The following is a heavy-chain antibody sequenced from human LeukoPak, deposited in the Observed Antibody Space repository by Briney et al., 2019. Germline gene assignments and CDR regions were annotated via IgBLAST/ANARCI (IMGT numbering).Heavy chain of an antibody. CDR1: GYTFTSYG. Sequence: VASVKVSCKASGYTFTSYGISWVRQAPGQGLEWMGGIIPIFGTANYAQKFQGRVTITADESTSTAYMELSSLRSEDTAVYYCARGVIRGVINNWFDPWGQGTLVTVSS. D-gene: IGHD3-10*01. CDR2: IIPIFGTA. CDR3: ARGVIRGVINNWFDP. V-gene: IGHV1-69*13. J-gene: IGHJ5*02.